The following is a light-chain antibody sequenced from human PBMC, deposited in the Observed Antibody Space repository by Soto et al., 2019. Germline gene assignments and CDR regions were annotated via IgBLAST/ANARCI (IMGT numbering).Light chain of an antibody. CDR3: KSYAGSNTYV. Sequence: QSVLAQSASVSGSPGQSITISCTGTSSDLSGYNYVSWYQQHPGKAPKLIIYEVSNRPSGVSNRFSGSKSGNTASLTVSGLQAADEADYFCKSYAGSNTYVFGSGTKVTVL. CDR1: SSDLSGYNY. J-gene: IGLJ1*01. CDR2: EVS. V-gene: IGLV2-14*01.